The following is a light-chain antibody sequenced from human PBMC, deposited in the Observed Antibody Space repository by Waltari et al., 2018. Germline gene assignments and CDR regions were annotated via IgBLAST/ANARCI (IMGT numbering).Light chain of an antibody. CDR1: ILRTPY. Sequence: SSELTQDPAVSVALGQTVTITCTGDILRTPYSSWYQQKSGQAPILVLFGKNKRPSGIPDRFSGYNSETTTSLTITGAQAEDEADYYCSSRDSSASHVLFAGGTKLTVL. CDR3: SSRDSSASHVL. J-gene: IGLJ2*01. CDR2: GKN. V-gene: IGLV3-19*01.